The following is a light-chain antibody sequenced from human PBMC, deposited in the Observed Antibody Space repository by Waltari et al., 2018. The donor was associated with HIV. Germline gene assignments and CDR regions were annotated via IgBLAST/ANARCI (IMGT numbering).Light chain of an antibody. CDR1: QSVSSSY. V-gene: IGKV3-20*01. CDR3: QQYGSSPYT. J-gene: IGKJ2*01. Sequence: EIVLTQSPGTLSLSPGERATLSCRASQSVSSSYLAWYQQKPGQAPRLLIYGASSRATGIPDRFSGGGSGTDFTLTLSRLEPEDFAVYYCQQYGSSPYTFGLGTKLEIK. CDR2: GAS.